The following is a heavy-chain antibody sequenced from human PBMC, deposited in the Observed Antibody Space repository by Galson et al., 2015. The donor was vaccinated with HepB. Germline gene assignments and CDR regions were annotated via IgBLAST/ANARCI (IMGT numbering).Heavy chain of an antibody. CDR3: AKDAPQGIVVVVAAY. J-gene: IGHJ4*02. V-gene: IGHV3-30*18. CDR2: ISYDGSNK. Sequence: SLRLSCAASGFTFSSYGMHWVRQAPGKGLEWVAVISYDGSNKYYADSVKGRFTISRDNSKNTLYLQMNSLRAEDTAVYYCAKDAPQGIVVVVAAYWGQGTLVTVSS. CDR1: GFTFSSYG. D-gene: IGHD2-15*01.